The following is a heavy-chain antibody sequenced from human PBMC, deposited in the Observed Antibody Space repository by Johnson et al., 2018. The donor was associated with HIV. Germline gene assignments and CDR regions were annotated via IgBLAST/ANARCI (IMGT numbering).Heavy chain of an antibody. J-gene: IGHJ3*02. D-gene: IGHD3-16*01. CDR1: GFTFDDYG. CDR2: INWNGGST. V-gene: IGHV3-20*04. CDR3: ARDELGEAAFDI. Sequence: VQLVESGGGVVRPGGSLRLSCAASGFTFDDYGMSWVRQAPGKGLEWVDGINWNGGSTGYADSVKGRFTISRDNGKKSLYLQMNSLRAEETAIYYCARDELGEAAFDIWGQGTMVTVSS.